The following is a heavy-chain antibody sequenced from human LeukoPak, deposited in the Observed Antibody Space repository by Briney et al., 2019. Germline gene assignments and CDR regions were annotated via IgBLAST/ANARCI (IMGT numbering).Heavy chain of an antibody. Sequence: SETLSLTCAVYGGSFSDYYWSWIRQPPGKGLEWIGEINHSGSTNYNPSLKSRVTISVDTSKNQFSLKLSSVTAADTAVYYCARGHKGSGITFGGVIVPDYWGQGTLVTVSS. V-gene: IGHV4-34*01. D-gene: IGHD3-16*02. J-gene: IGHJ4*02. CDR1: GGSFSDYY. CDR3: ARGHKGSGITFGGVIVPDY. CDR2: INHSGST.